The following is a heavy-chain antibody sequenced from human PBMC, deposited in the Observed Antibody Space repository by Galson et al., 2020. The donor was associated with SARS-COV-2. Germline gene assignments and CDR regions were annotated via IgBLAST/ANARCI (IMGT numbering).Heavy chain of an antibody. CDR1: GFTFSSYA. D-gene: IGHD3-22*01. Sequence: GGSLRLSCVASGFTFSSYAMTWVRQAPGKGLEWVSGITTGGGSTYDADSVKGRFTISRDNSKNTLFLEMNSLRAEDTAVYYCAKEIPKEYDSSGYYYCDAFDIWGQGTMVTVSS. CDR3: AKEIPKEYDSSGYYYCDAFDI. J-gene: IGHJ3*02. CDR2: ITTGGGST. V-gene: IGHV3-23*01.